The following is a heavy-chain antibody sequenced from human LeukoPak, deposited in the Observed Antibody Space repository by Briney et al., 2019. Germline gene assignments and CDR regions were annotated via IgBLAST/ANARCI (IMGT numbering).Heavy chain of an antibody. Sequence: GGSLRLSCAASGFTFSSYGMHWVRQAPGKGLEWMAVISYDGSNKYYADSVKGRFTISRDNSKNTLYLQMNSLRAEDTAVYYCASSLPRYSSSWYLFNYWGQGTLATVSS. D-gene: IGHD6-13*01. CDR3: ASSLPRYSSSWYLFNY. V-gene: IGHV3-30*03. J-gene: IGHJ4*02. CDR1: GFTFSSYG. CDR2: ISYDGSNK.